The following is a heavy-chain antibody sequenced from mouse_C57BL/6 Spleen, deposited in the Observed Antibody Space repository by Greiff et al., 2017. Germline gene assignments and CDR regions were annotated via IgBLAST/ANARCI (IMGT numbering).Heavy chain of an antibody. V-gene: IGHV1-52*01. J-gene: IGHJ1*03. D-gene: IGHD2-3*01. CDR2: IDPSDSET. CDR1: GYTFTSYW. CDR3: AREGGIYDGYYGYFDV. Sequence: QVQLQQPGAELVRPGSSVKLSCKASGYTFTSYWMHWVKQRPIQGLEWIGNIDPSDSETHYNQKFKDKATLTVDKSSSTAYMQLSSLTSEDSAVYDCAREGGIYDGYYGYFDVWGTGTTVTVSS.